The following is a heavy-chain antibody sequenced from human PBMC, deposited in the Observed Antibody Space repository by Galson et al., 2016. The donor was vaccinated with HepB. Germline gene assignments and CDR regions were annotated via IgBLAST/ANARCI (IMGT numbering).Heavy chain of an antibody. CDR3: ARVRLSAAGIGLDWLDP. Sequence: ETLSLTCGVNGGSLSGFYWSWVRRPPGRGLQWIGEINLSGSTNYTPSLKSRVTISVDTSRNHFSLKLSSVTAADTAAYYCARVRLSAAGIGLDWLDPWGQGTLVTVSS. J-gene: IGHJ5*02. CDR2: INLSGST. D-gene: IGHD6-13*01. V-gene: IGHV4-34*01. CDR1: GGSLSGFY.